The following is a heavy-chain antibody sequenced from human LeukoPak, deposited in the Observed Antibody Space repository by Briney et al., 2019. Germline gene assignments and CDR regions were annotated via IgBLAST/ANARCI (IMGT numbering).Heavy chain of an antibody. CDR1: GFTFSSYG. J-gene: IGHJ4*02. CDR3: AKPFTADLYYFDY. V-gene: IGHV3-30*18. CDR2: ISYDGSNK. Sequence: PGGSLRLSCAASGFTFSSYGMHWVRQAPGKGLEWVAVISYDGSNKYYADSVKGRFTISRDNSKNTLYLQMNSLRAEDTAVYYCAKPFTADLYYFDYWGRGTLVTVSS.